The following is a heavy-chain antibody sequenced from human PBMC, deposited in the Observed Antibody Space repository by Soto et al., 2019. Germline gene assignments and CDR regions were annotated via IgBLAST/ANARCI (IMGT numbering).Heavy chain of an antibody. D-gene: IGHD1-26*01. CDR1: GYSISSSNW. Sequence: SETLSLTCAVSGYSISSSNWWGWIRQPPGKGLEWIGYIYYSGTTYYNPSLKSRVTMSVDTSKNQFSLKLTSVTAVDTAVYYCARREIQGPIDCWGQGTLVTISS. CDR3: ARREIQGPIDC. CDR2: IYYSGTT. V-gene: IGHV4-28*01. J-gene: IGHJ4*02.